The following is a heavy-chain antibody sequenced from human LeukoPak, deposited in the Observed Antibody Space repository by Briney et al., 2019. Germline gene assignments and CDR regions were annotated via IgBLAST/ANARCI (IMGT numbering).Heavy chain of an antibody. D-gene: IGHD3-10*01. Sequence: PGGSLRLSCAASGFTFSDHYMDWVRQAPGKGLQWVGRSRNKGNSYTTEYAASVKGRLTISRDDSKKSMYLQMNSLKTEDTAVYYCARDSGHWGQGTLVTVSS. CDR2: SRNKGNSYTT. J-gene: IGHJ1*01. V-gene: IGHV3-72*01. CDR3: ARDSGH. CDR1: GFTFSDHY.